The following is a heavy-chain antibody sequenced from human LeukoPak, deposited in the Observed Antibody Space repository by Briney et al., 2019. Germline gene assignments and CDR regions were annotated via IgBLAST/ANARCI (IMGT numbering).Heavy chain of an antibody. CDR3: ARSTVVTPPDY. CDR1: GGSISTHN. CDR2: IYYSGNT. Sequence: SETLSLTCSVSGGSISTHNWNWIRQPPGKGLEWIGYIYYSGNTNYNPSLKSRVTISVDTSKNQFSLKLSSVTAADTAVYYCARSTVVTPPDYWGQGTLVTVSS. V-gene: IGHV4-59*11. J-gene: IGHJ4*02. D-gene: IGHD4-23*01.